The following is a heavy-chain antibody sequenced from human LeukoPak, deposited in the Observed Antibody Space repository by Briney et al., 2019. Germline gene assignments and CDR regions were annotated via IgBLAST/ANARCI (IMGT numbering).Heavy chain of an antibody. V-gene: IGHV3-23*01. CDR1: GFTLSSYA. Sequence: GGSLRLSCAASGFTLSSYAMSWVRQAPGKGLECVSAISVSGNTYHADSVKGRFTISRDSSKNTLYLQMNRLRAEDAAVYYCAKAPVSTCSGAYCYPFDYWGQGTLVTVSS. J-gene: IGHJ4*02. CDR3: AKAPVSTCSGAYCYPFDY. D-gene: IGHD2-21*01. CDR2: ISVSGNT.